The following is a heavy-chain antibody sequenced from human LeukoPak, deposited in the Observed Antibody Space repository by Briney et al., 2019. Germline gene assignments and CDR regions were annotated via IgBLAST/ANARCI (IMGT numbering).Heavy chain of an antibody. CDR3: AKGQIPGMGVAVDY. V-gene: IGHV3-23*01. CDR1: GFTFSSDV. D-gene: IGHD3-3*01. Sequence: GGSLRLACAASGFTFSSDVISWVRQAPGKGLGWVSSIIRGGGAIYYAAPVKGRFTISRDTSKSTLSLQMRSLTAVDTALYYCAKGQIPGMGVAVDYWGQGTLVTVSS. J-gene: IGHJ4*02. CDR2: IIRGGGAI.